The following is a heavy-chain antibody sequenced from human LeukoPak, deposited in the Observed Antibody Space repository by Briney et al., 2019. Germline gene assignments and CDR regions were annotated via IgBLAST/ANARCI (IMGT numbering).Heavy chain of an antibody. CDR1: GGTFSSYA. Sequence: ASVKVSCKASGGTFSSYAISWVRQAPGQGLEWMGGIIPILGIANYAQKFQGRVTITADKSTSTAYMELSSLRSEDTAVHYCARDHCSGSSCDSGYWGQGTLVTVSS. V-gene: IGHV1-69*04. CDR2: IIPILGIA. J-gene: IGHJ4*02. CDR3: ARDHCSGSSCDSGY. D-gene: IGHD2-15*01.